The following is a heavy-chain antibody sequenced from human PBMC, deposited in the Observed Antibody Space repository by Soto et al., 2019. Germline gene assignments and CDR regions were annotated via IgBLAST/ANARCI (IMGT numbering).Heavy chain of an antibody. D-gene: IGHD3-10*01. CDR3: ARDLGITMVRGVIQGYYYYGMDV. CDR2: INPSGGST. CDR1: GYTFTSYY. Sequence: GASVKVSCKASGYTFTSYYMHWVRQAPGQGLEWMGIINPSGGSTSYAQKFQGRVTMTRDTSTSTVYMELSSLRSEDTAVYYCARDLGITMVRGVIQGYYYYGMDVWGQGTTVTVS. V-gene: IGHV1-46*01. J-gene: IGHJ6*02.